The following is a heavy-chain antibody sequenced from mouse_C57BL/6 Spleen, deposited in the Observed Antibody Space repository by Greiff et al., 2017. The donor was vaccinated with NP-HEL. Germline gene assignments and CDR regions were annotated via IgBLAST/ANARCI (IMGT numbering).Heavy chain of an antibody. J-gene: IGHJ3*01. D-gene: IGHD2-10*02. CDR1: GYTFTSYW. V-gene: IGHV1-72*01. CDR3: ASQGYGNYVGPFAY. Sequence: VQLQQPGAELVKPGASVKLSCKASGYTFTSYWMHWVKQRPGRGLEWIGRIDPNSGGTKYNEKFKSKATLTVDKPSSTAYMQLSSLTSEDSAVYYCASQGYGNYVGPFAYWGQGTLVTVSA. CDR2: IDPNSGGT.